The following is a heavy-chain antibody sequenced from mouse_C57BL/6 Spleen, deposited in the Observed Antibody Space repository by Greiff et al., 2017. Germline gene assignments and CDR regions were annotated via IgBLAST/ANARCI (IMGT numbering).Heavy chain of an antibody. CDR1: GYSITSGYD. CDR2: ISYSGST. D-gene: IGHD1-1*01. V-gene: IGHV3-1*01. Sequence: DVKLVESGPGMVKPSQSLSLTCTVTGYSITSGYDWHWIRHFPGNKLEWMGYISYSGSTNYNPSLKSRISITHDTSKNHFFLKLNSVTTEDTATXSCARGDYYGGFAYWGQGTLVTVSA. CDR3: ARGDYYGGFAY. J-gene: IGHJ3*01.